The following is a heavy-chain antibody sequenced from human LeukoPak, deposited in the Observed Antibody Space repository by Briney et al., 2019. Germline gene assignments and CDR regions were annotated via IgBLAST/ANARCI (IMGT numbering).Heavy chain of an antibody. D-gene: IGHD4-23*01. Sequence: GASVKVSCKASGYTFTGYYMHWVRQAPGQGLEWMGWINPNSGGTNYAQNFHGRVTMTTDTSTSTAYMELRSLRSDDTAVYYCARSLDAGNPPESGYWGQGTLVTVSS. CDR1: GYTFTGYY. V-gene: IGHV1-2*02. CDR2: INPNSGGT. J-gene: IGHJ4*02. CDR3: ARSLDAGNPPESGY.